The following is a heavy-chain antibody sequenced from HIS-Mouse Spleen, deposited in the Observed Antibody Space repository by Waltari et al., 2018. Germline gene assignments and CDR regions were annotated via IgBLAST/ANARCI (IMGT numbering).Heavy chain of an antibody. V-gene: IGHV1-2*02. CDR2: TKPNNGGT. CDR3: ARDQLGGFDY. CDR1: GYTFTGYY. J-gene: IGHJ4*02. D-gene: IGHD7-27*01. Sequence: QVQLVQSGAEVKKPGASVKVSCKASGYTFTGYYMHWVRQAPGQGLGWMGWTKPNNGGTNYAQKFQGRVTMTRDTSISTAYMELSRLRSDDTAVYYCARDQLGGFDYWGQGTLVTVSS.